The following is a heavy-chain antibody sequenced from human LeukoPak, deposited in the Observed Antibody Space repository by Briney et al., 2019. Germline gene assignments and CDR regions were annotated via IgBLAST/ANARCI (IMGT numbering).Heavy chain of an antibody. V-gene: IGHV3-7*01. Sequence: GGSLRLSCAASGFTFSSYWMSWVRQAPGKGLEWVANIKQDGSEKYYADSVKGRFTISRDNAKNSLYLQMNSLRAEDTAVYYCASDQYSASYRIRWGQGTLVTVSS. CDR1: GFTFSSYW. CDR2: IKQDGSEK. CDR3: ASDQYSASYRIR. D-gene: IGHD1-26*01. J-gene: IGHJ4*02.